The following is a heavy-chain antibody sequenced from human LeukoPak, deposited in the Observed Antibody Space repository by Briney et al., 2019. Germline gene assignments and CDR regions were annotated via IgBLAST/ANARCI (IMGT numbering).Heavy chain of an antibody. Sequence: PGGSLRLSCAASGFTFSSYWMHWVRQAPGKGLVWVSRINTDGSTTNYADSVKGRFTISRDNAKNTLYLQMNSLRAEDTAVYYYANVFMVRGTADYYSMDVWGKGTTVTVSS. D-gene: IGHD3-10*01. CDR2: INTDGSTT. J-gene: IGHJ6*03. CDR1: GFTFSSYW. CDR3: ANVFMVRGTADYYSMDV. V-gene: IGHV3-74*01.